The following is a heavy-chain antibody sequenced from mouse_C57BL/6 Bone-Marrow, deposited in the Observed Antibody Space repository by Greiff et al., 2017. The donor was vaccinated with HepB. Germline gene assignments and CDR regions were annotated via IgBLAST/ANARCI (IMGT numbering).Heavy chain of an antibody. D-gene: IGHD2-10*01. J-gene: IGHJ2*01. CDR2: IDPSDSYT. V-gene: IGHV1-69*01. CDR3: ARNLLSPYFDY. Sequence: QVQLQQPGAELVMPGASVKLSCKASGYTFTSYWMHWVKQSPGQGLEWIGEIDPSDSYTNYNQKFKGKSTLTVDKSSSTAYMQLSSLTSEDSAVYYCARNLLSPYFDYWGQGTTLTVSS. CDR1: GYTFTSYW.